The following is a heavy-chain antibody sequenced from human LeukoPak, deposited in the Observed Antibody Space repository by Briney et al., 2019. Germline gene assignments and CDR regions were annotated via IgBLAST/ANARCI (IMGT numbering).Heavy chain of an antibody. J-gene: IGHJ4*02. CDR1: GYTFTSYD. V-gene: IGHV1-8*03. D-gene: IGHD3-3*01. Sequence: ASVKVSCKASGYTFTSYDINWVRQATGQGLEWMGWMNPNSGNTGYAQKFQGRVTITRNTSISTAYMELSSLRSEDAAVYYCARARGTIFGVVTYYFDYWGQGTLVTVSS. CDR2: MNPNSGNT. CDR3: ARARGTIFGVVTYYFDY.